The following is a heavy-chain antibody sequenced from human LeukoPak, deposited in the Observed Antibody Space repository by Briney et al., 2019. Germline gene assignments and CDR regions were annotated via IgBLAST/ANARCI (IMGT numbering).Heavy chain of an antibody. J-gene: IGHJ4*02. Sequence: GRSLRLSCVASGFTFSSYTIHWVRQAPGKGLEWVALISFDGSNKYHADSVKGRFTISRDNSQNTLFLQMSSLRAEDSALYYCARATNYYYDTSGYAPDFDFWGQGTLVTVSS. CDR1: GFTFSSYT. V-gene: IGHV3-30*04. CDR3: ARATNYYYDTSGYAPDFDF. D-gene: IGHD3-22*01. CDR2: ISFDGSNK.